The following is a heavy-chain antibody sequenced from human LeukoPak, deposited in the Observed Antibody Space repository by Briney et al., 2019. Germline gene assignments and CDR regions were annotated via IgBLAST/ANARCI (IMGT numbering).Heavy chain of an antibody. Sequence: GGSLRLSCAASGFTFSSYSMNWVRQAPGKGLEWVSSISSSSSYIYYADSVKGRFTISRDNAKNSLYLQMNSLRAGDTAVYYCAREGRVVGATTGAIDYWGQGTLVTVSS. V-gene: IGHV3-21*01. J-gene: IGHJ4*02. D-gene: IGHD1-26*01. CDR3: AREGRVVGATTGAIDY. CDR2: ISSSSSYI. CDR1: GFTFSSYS.